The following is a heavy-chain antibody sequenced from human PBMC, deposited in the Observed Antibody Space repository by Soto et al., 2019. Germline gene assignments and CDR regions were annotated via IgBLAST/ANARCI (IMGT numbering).Heavy chain of an antibody. CDR2: IYWDDDK. J-gene: IGHJ4*02. CDR1: GFSLSTSGVG. D-gene: IGHD1-26*01. CDR3: AHRAVYSGSYWDGGYFDY. V-gene: IGHV2-5*02. Sequence: QITLKESGPTRVKPTQTLTLTCTFSGFSLSTSGVGVGWIRQPPGKALEWLALIYWDDDKRYSPSLKSRLTITKDTSKHQVVLTMTHMEPVDTATYSCAHRAVYSGSYWDGGYFDYWGQGTLVTISS.